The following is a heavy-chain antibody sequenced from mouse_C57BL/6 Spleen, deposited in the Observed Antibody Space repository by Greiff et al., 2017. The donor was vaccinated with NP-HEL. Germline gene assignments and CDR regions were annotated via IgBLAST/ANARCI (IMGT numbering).Heavy chain of an antibody. D-gene: IGHD1-1*01. Sequence: LQESGPELVKPGASVKISCKASGYSFTDYNMNWVKQSNGKSLEWIGVINPNYGTTSYNQKFKGKATLTVDQSSSTAYMQLNSLTSEDSAVYYCARRSGDGSSYYWYFDVWGTGTTVTVSS. V-gene: IGHV1-39*01. CDR2: INPNYGTT. J-gene: IGHJ1*03. CDR3: ARRSGDGSSYYWYFDV. CDR1: GYSFTDYN.